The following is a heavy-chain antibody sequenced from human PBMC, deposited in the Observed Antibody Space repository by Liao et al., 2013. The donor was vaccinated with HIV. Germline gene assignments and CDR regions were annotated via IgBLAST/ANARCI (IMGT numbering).Heavy chain of an antibody. CDR1: GGSISSYY. Sequence: QVQLQESGPGLVKPSETLSLTCTVSGGSISSYYWSWIRQPPGKGLEWIGYIYYSGSTNYNPSLKSRVTISVDTSKNQFSLKLSSVTAADTAVYYCARPYGGNSGRFDYWGQGTLVTVSS. CDR3: ARPYGGNSGRFDY. CDR2: IYYSGST. D-gene: IGHD4-23*01. V-gene: IGHV4-59*01. J-gene: IGHJ4*02.